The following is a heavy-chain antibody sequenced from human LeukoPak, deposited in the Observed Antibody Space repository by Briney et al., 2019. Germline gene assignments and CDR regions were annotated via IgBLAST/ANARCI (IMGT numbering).Heavy chain of an antibody. Sequence: PGGSLRLSCAASGFTFSSYAMSWVRQAPGKGLEWVSYISSSGSTIYYADSVKGRFTISRDNAKNSLYLQMNSLRAEDTAVYYCARGRIQLWLPPIWDYWGQGTLVTVSS. CDR3: ARGRIQLWLPPIWDY. J-gene: IGHJ4*02. D-gene: IGHD5-18*01. CDR2: ISSSGSTI. CDR1: GFTFSSYA. V-gene: IGHV3-48*03.